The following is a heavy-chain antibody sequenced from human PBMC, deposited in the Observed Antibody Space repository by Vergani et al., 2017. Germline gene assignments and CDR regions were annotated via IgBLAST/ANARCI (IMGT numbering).Heavy chain of an antibody. V-gene: IGHV1-46*01. CDR3: ARDAITGTHSARYFDL. Sequence: QVQLVQSGAEVKKPGASVKVSCKASGYTFTSYYMHWVRQAPGQGLEWMGIINPSGGSTSYAQKFQGRVTMTRDTSTSTVYMELSSLRSEDKAVYYCARDAITGTHSARYFDLWGRGTLVTVFS. D-gene: IGHD1-20*01. CDR1: GYTFTSYY. CDR2: INPSGGST. J-gene: IGHJ2*01.